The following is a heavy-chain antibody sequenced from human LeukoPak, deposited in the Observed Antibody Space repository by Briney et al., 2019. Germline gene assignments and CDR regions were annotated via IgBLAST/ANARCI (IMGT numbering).Heavy chain of an antibody. CDR2: MNPNSGNT. CDR1: GYTFTSYD. D-gene: IGHD5-12*01. J-gene: IGHJ6*03. CDR3: ARGAWGYDNMGTYYYYYYMDV. V-gene: IGHV1-8*03. Sequence: ASVKASCKASGYTFTSYDINWVRQATGQGLEWMGWMNPNSGNTGYAQKFQGRVTITRNTSISTAYMELSSLRSEDTAVYYCARGAWGYDNMGTYYYYYYMDVWGKGTTVTVSS.